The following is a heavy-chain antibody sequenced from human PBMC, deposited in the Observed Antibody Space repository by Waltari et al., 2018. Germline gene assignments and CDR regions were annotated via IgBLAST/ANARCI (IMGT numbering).Heavy chain of an antibody. Sequence: QVQLQQWGAGLLKPSETLSLTCTVYGGSFSDYYWSWIRQPPGKGLEWIGEINHSGSTNYHPYLESRGTISVDSSKSQFFLKLTSVTAADTAVYYCARGPESSTHSFDIWGQGTMVLVSS. CDR1: GGSFSDYY. V-gene: IGHV4-34*02. J-gene: IGHJ3*02. CDR2: INHSGST. CDR3: ARGPESSTHSFDI.